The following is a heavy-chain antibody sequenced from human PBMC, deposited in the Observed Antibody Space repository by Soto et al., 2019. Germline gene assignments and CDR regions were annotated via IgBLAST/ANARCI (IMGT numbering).Heavy chain of an antibody. CDR1: GYSFNSVHL. D-gene: IGHD2-2*01. Sequence: SETLSLTCIVSGYSFNSVHLWGWILQPPGKGLQWIGSLSQNGGTYRNPSLRSRVTLSVDTSKNQFSLKLTSVTAADAAVYYCAAAPLPGARLYGMDVWGQGSTVTVSS. CDR2: LSQNGGT. V-gene: IGHV4-38-2*02. J-gene: IGHJ6*02. CDR3: AAAPLPGARLYGMDV.